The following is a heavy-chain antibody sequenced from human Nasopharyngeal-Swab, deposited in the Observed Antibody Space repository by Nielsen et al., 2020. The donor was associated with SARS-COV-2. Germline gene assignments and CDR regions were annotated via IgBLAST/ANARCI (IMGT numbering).Heavy chain of an antibody. CDR2: MNPNSGNT. D-gene: IGHD1-7*01. V-gene: IGHV1-8*01. CDR1: GYTFTSYD. CDR3: ARGELELYYYYGMDV. Sequence: ASVKVSCKASGYTFTSYDINWVRQATGQGLEWMGWMNPNSGNTGYAQKFQGRVTMTRDTSISTAYMELSSLRSEDTAVYYCARGELELYYYYGMDVWGQGTTVTVSS. J-gene: IGHJ6*02.